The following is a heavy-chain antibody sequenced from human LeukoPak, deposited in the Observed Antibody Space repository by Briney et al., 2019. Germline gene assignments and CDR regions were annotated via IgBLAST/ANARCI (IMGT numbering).Heavy chain of an antibody. CDR3: ASQIAYGEGIDY. J-gene: IGHJ4*02. V-gene: IGHV3-53*01. CDR1: GFTFSSNY. CDR2: IYSDGST. Sequence: GGSLRLSCAASGFTFSSNYMSWVRQAPGKGLEWVSVIYSDGSTYYADSVKGRFTISRDNSKNTLYLQMNSLRAEDTAVYYCASQIAYGEGIDYWGQGTLVTVSS. D-gene: IGHD4-17*01.